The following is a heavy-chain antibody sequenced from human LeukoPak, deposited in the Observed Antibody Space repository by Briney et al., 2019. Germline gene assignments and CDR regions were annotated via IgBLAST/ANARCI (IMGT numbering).Heavy chain of an antibody. CDR3: AELGITMIGGV. V-gene: IGHV3-21*01. CDR1: GFTFSSYW. CDR2: ISGSSSYI. Sequence: PGGSLRLSCAASGFTFSSYWMSWVRQAPGKGLEWVSSISGSSSYIYYADSLKGRFTISRHNAKNSLYLQMNSLRAEDTAVYYCAELGITMIGGVWGKGTTVTISS. J-gene: IGHJ6*04. D-gene: IGHD3-10*02.